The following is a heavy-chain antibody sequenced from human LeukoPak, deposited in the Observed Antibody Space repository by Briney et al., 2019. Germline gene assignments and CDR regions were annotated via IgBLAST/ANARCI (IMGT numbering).Heavy chain of an antibody. D-gene: IGHD1-26*01. CDR3: ARSWDARLNFDY. J-gene: IGHJ4*02. V-gene: IGHV3-66*02. Sequence: GGSLRLSCTASGLTLSNYAMTWVRQTPGKGLEWVSVIYSGGSTYYADSVKGRFTISRDNSKNTLYLQMDSLRTEDTAVYYCARSWDARLNFDYWGQGTLVTVSS. CDR1: GLTLSNYA. CDR2: IYSGGST.